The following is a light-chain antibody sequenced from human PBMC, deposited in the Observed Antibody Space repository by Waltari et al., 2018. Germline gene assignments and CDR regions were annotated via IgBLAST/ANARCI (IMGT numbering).Light chain of an antibody. CDR3: HSRDASGVAGS. CDR2: DKN. J-gene: IGLJ2*01. V-gene: IGLV3-19*01. Sequence: SSELTQDPAVSVAMGQTVRITRQGDSLRSYYASWYQQRPGQAPILVIYDKNNRPSGVPDRFSGSSSHNTGSLTITGAQAEDEASYYCHSRDASGVAGSFGGGTKLTVL. CDR1: SLRSYY.